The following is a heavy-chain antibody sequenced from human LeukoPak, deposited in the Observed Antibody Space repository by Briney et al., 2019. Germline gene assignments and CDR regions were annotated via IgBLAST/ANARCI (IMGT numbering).Heavy chain of an antibody. CDR3: ARFGYSSSWYGWFDP. J-gene: IGHJ5*02. V-gene: IGHV4-59*01. D-gene: IGHD6-13*01. CDR1: GGSISSYY. Sequence: SSETLSLTCTVSGGSISSYYWSWIRQPPGKGLEWIGYIYYSGSTNYNPSLKSRVTISVDTSKNRFSLKLSSVTAADTAVYYCARFGYSSSWYGWFDPWGQGALVTVSS. CDR2: IYYSGST.